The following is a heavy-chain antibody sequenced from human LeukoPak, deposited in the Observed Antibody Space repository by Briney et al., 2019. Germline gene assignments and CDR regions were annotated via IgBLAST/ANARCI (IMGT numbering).Heavy chain of an antibody. CDR2: INHSGSI. CDR3: ASTNYRKRGSSWYVDWFDP. CDR1: GGSFSGYY. J-gene: IGHJ5*02. V-gene: IGHV4-34*01. Sequence: PSETLSLTCAVYGGSFSGYYWSWIRQPPGKGLEWIGEINHSGSINYNPSLKSRVTISVDTSKNQFSLKLSSVTAADTAVYYCASTNYRKRGSSWYVDWFDPWGQGTLVTVSS. D-gene: IGHD6-13*01.